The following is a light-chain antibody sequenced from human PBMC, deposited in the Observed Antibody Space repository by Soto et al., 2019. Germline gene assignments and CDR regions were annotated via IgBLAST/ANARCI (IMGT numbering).Light chain of an antibody. Sequence: SALTQPASVSGSPGQSITISCTGTSSDVGDYNYVSWYQHHPGKAPKLIIYEVSNRPSGVSDRFSGSKSGNTASLTISGLQAADEADYYCSSYTSSSTEVFGTGTKLTVL. CDR1: SSDVGDYNY. V-gene: IGLV2-14*01. CDR3: SSYTSSSTEV. CDR2: EVS. J-gene: IGLJ1*01.